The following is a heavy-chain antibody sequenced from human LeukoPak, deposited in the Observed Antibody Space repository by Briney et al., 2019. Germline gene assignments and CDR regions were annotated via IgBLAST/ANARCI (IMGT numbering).Heavy chain of an antibody. CDR3: AKPKYYYDSSGYRLSDAFDI. V-gene: IGHV5-51*01. CDR2: IYPGDSDT. Sequence: GESLKISCKGSGYSFTSYWIGWVRQMPGKGLEWMGIIYPGDSDTRYSPSFQGQVTISADKSISTAYLQRSSLKASDTAMYYCAKPKYYYDSSGYRLSDAFDIWGQGTMVTVSS. CDR1: GYSFTSYW. J-gene: IGHJ3*02. D-gene: IGHD3-22*01.